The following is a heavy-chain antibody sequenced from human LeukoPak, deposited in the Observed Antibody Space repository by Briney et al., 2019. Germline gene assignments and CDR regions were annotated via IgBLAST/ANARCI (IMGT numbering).Heavy chain of an antibody. V-gene: IGHV3-33*01. CDR1: GFTFSNHG. Sequence: GGSLRLSCAASGFTFSNHGMHWVRQAPGKGPEWVALIWYGGSNKYYGDSVKGRFTISRDNSKNTVYLQMNSLRAEDTGVYYCARDRLEAVTDDDYFDYWGQGTLVTVSS. CDR3: ARDRLEAVTDDDYFDY. CDR2: IWYGGSNK. J-gene: IGHJ4*02. D-gene: IGHD2-21*02.